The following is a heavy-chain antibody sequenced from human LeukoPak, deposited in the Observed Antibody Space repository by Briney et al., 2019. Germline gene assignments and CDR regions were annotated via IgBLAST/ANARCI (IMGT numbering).Heavy chain of an antibody. CDR1: GGSISGYY. J-gene: IGHJ4*02. CDR3: ARWTDCGGDCHILDY. V-gene: IGHV4-59*12. D-gene: IGHD2-21*02. CDR2: LYYKRGA. Sequence: DPSETLSLTCSVSGGSISGYYWSWSRQPPGKGVEWIGNLYYKRGACYKSSLKSRVTTSVDTSKNEFSLMLRSVTAADTAVYYCARWTDCGGDCHILDYWGQGILVTVSS.